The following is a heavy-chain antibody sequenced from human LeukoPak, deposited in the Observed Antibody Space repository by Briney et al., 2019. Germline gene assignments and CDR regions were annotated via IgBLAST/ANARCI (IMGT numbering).Heavy chain of an antibody. Sequence: GGSLRLSCAASGFTFSSYAMSWVRQAPGKGLEWVSAISGSGGCTYYADSVKGRFTISRDNSKNTLYLQMNSLRAEDTAVYYCAKTRYTVVVPAAKGGYFDYWGQGTLVTVSS. CDR3: AKTRYTVVVPAAKGGYFDY. CDR2: ISGSGGCT. D-gene: IGHD2-2*01. CDR1: GFTFSSYA. J-gene: IGHJ4*02. V-gene: IGHV3-23*01.